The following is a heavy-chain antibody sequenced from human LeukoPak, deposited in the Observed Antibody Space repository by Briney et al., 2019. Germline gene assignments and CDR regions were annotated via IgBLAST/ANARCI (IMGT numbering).Heavy chain of an antibody. CDR3: ARVNPDYGDNHFDY. Sequence: PGASQGLSYAVSEFTCSNYWMTFVPQAPRTRQERAANINQDGNAKYYVDSVKGRFTISRDNAKNSLYLQMNSLRAEDTAVYYCARVNPDYGDNHFDYWGQGTLVTVSS. J-gene: IGHJ4*02. D-gene: IGHD4-17*01. CDR1: EFTCSNYW. CDR2: INQDGNAK. V-gene: IGHV3-7*01.